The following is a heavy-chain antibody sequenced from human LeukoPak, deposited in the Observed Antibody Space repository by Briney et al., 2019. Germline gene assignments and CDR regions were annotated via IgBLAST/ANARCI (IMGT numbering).Heavy chain of an antibody. D-gene: IGHD3-3*01. CDR1: GGTFSSYA. CDR2: NIPIFGTA. CDR3: ARVNSDFWSGAVDSYDY. Sequence: SVKVSCKASGGTFSSYAISWVRQAPGQGLEWMGGNIPIFGTANYAQKFQGRVTITADESTSTAYMELSSLRSEDTAVYYCARVNSDFWSGAVDSYDYWGQGTLVTVSS. J-gene: IGHJ4*02. V-gene: IGHV1-69*13.